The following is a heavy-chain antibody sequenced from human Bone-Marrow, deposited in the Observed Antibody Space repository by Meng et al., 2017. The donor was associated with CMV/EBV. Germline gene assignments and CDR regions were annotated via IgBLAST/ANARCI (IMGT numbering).Heavy chain of an antibody. V-gene: IGHV3-23*01. CDR3: ATHPTTVTTD. Sequence: GESLKISCAASGFTFSSYAMSWVRQAPGKGLEWVSAISGSGGSTYYADSVKGRFTISRDNSKNTLYLQMNSLRPEDTAVYYCATHPTTVTTDWGQGTLVTVSS. CDR1: GFTFSSYA. J-gene: IGHJ4*02. D-gene: IGHD4-17*01. CDR2: ISGSGGST.